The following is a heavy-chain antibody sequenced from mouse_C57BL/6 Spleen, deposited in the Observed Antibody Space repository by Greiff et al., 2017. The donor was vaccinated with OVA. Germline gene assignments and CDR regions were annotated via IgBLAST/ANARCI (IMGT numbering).Heavy chain of an antibody. D-gene: IGHD2-4*01. CDR1: GFNIKDYY. CDR2: IDPEDGET. Sequence: VQLQQSGAELVKPGASVKLSCTASGFNIKDYYMHWVKQRTEQGLEWIGRIDPEDGETKYAPKFQGKATITAVTSSNTAYLQLSSLTSENTAVYYCAGTYYDYDERYYFDYWGQGTTLTVSS. J-gene: IGHJ2*01. V-gene: IGHV14-2*01. CDR3: AGTYYDYDERYYFDY.